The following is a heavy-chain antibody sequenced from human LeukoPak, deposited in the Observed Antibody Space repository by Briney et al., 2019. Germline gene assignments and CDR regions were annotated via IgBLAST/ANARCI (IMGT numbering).Heavy chain of an antibody. Sequence: SETLSLTCSVSGGSISTYYWSWIRQTPGKGLEQIGYIYNSGSTNYNPSLEGRVTMSIDTSKNQFSLKLSSVTAADTAVYYCTRGGYYEPIDSWGQGTLVTVSS. CDR3: TRGGYYEPIDS. J-gene: IGHJ4*02. CDR2: IYNSGST. D-gene: IGHD3-22*01. CDR1: GGSISTYY. V-gene: IGHV4-59*01.